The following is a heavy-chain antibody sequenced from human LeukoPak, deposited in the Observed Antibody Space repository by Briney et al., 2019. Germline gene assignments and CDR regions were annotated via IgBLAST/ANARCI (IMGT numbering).Heavy chain of an antibody. V-gene: IGHV1-69*04. CDR1: GGTFSSYA. D-gene: IGHD3-22*01. J-gene: IGHJ2*01. CDR2: IIPILGIA. CDR3: ARHLRYYYDSSGLPFDL. Sequence: ASVKVSCKASGGTFSSYAISWVRQAPGQGLEWMGRIIPILGIANYAQKFQGRVTITADESTSTAYMELSSLRSEDTAVYYCARHLRYYYDSSGLPFDLWGRGTLVTVSS.